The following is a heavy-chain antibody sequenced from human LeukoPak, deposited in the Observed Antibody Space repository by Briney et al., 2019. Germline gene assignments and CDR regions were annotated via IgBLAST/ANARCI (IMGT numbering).Heavy chain of an antibody. Sequence: SETLSLTCTVSGVSISSYYWSWIRQPPGKGLEWIGYIYYTGSTNYNPSLKSRVTISVDTSNNQFSLKLSSVTAADTAVYYCARAGGWHFDYWGQGTLVTVSS. V-gene: IGHV4-59*01. D-gene: IGHD6-19*01. CDR2: IYYTGST. CDR3: ARAGGWHFDY. CDR1: GVSISSYY. J-gene: IGHJ4*02.